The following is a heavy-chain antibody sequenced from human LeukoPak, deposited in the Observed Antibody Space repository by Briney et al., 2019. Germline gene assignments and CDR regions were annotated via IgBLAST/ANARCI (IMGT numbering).Heavy chain of an antibody. J-gene: IGHJ4*02. CDR3: AKAHTSSFSGIDY. CDR2: ISGSGGTT. D-gene: IGHD6-13*01. Sequence: GGSLRLSCAASGFTLRSYAMSWVRQAPGKGLEWVSAISGSGGTTYYAGSVKGRFTISRGNSKNTVYLQMNSLRAEDTAIYYCAKAHTSSFSGIDYWGQGTLVTVSS. CDR1: GFTLRSYA. V-gene: IGHV3-23*01.